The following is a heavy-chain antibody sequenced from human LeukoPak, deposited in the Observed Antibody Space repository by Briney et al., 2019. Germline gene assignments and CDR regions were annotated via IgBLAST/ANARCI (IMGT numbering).Heavy chain of an antibody. V-gene: IGHV3-23*01. Sequence: GGSLRLSCAASGFTFSSYAMSWVRQAPGKGLEWVSAISGSGGSTYYADSVKGRFTISRDNSKNTLYLQMNSLRAEDTAVYYCAKADTIFGVVTPFDYWGRGTLVTVSS. D-gene: IGHD3-3*01. CDR3: AKADTIFGVVTPFDY. J-gene: IGHJ4*02. CDR1: GFTFSSYA. CDR2: ISGSGGST.